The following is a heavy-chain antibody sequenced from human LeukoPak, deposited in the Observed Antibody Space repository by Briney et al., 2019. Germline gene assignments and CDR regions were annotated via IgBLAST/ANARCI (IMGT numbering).Heavy chain of an antibody. CDR1: GFTLSNSA. CDR2: LSGSGITT. Sequence: GGTLRLSCAASGFTLSNSAMSWVRQAPGKGLEWVSTLSGSGITTYYADSVKGRFTISRDNSKNTLYLQMNSLRAEDTAVYYCAKGIYSSGWSYFDYWGHGTLVTVSS. CDR3: AKGIYSSGWSYFDY. D-gene: IGHD6-19*01. J-gene: IGHJ4*01. V-gene: IGHV3-23*01.